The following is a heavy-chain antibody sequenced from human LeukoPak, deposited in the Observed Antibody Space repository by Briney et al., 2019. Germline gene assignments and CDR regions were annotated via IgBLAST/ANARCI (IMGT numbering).Heavy chain of an antibody. CDR1: GGSISSSY. D-gene: IGHD3-16*01. CDR3: AGGWGYFDY. CDR2: IYYSGST. J-gene: IGHJ4*02. Sequence: SETLSLTCTVSGGSISSSYWSWIQQPPGKGLEWIGNIYYSGSTNYNPSLKSRVTISLDTSKNQFSLKLSSVTAADTAVYYCAGGWGYFDYWGQGPLVTVSS. V-gene: IGHV4-59*01.